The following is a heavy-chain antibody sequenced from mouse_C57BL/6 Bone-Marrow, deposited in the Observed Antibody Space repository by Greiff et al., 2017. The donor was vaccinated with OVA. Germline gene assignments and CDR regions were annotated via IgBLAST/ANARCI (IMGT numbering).Heavy chain of an antibody. D-gene: IGHD2-4*01. J-gene: IGHJ2*01. CDR3: ARSDYDYFDY. CDR1: GFTFSDYG. Sequence: VQLKESGGGLVKPGGSLKLSCAASGFTFSDYGMHWVRQAPEKGLEWVAYISSGSSTIYYADTVKGLFTISRDNAKNTLFLQMTSLRSEDTAMYYCARSDYDYFDYWGQGTTLTVSS. V-gene: IGHV5-17*01. CDR2: ISSGSSTI.